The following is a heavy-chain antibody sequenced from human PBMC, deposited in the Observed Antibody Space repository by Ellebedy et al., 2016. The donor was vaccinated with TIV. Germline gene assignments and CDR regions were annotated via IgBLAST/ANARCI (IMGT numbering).Heavy chain of an antibody. CDR2: IKQDGSEK. J-gene: IGHJ4*02. D-gene: IGHD3-3*01. V-gene: IGHV3-7*01. CDR3: ARLDDSLTKFGFAY. CDR1: GFTFSSYW. Sequence: GGSLRLXCAASGFTFSSYWMSWVRQAPGKGLEWVANIKQDGSEKYYVDSVKGRFTISRDNAKNSLYLQMNSLRAEDTAVYFCARLDDSLTKFGFAYWGQGTLVTVSS.